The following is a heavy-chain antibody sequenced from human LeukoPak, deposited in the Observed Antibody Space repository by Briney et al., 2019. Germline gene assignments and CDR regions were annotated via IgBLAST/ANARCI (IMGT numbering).Heavy chain of an antibody. Sequence: GGSLRLSCAASGFTVSTNYMSWVRQAPGKGLEWVSAIYSGGSTYYSDSVKGRFTISRDSSKNTLYLQMNGLRAEDTGVYYCARIDYWGQGTLVTVSS. J-gene: IGHJ4*02. CDR3: ARIDY. CDR2: IYSGGST. CDR1: GFTVSTNY. V-gene: IGHV3-66*01.